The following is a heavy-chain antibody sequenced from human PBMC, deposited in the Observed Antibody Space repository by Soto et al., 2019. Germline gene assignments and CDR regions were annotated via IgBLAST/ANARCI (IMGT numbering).Heavy chain of an antibody. CDR3: AKRSGYQEAAYLDY. Sequence: EVQLLESGGDLVQPGGSLRLSCAVSRFTFNSYGMNWVRQAPGKGLEWVSSISDDGDSTYYADSVKGRFTISRDNSKNTLYLQMNSLRAEDTAVYYCAKRSGYQEAAYLDYWGQGTLVTVSS. D-gene: IGHD5-12*01. J-gene: IGHJ4*02. V-gene: IGHV3-23*01. CDR2: ISDDGDST. CDR1: RFTFNSYG.